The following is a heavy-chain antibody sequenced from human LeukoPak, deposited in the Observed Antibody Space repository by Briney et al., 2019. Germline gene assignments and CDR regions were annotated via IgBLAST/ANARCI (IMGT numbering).Heavy chain of an antibody. Sequence: GEFLKISCKGSGYSFTSYWIGLVRQMPGKGLEWMGIIYPGDSDTRYSPSFQGQVTISADNYISTAYLQWSSLKASDTAMYYCARPTLTTIVYWGQGTLVTVSS. V-gene: IGHV5-51*03. D-gene: IGHD4-17*01. J-gene: IGHJ4*02. CDR1: GYSFTSYW. CDR3: ARPTLTTIVY. CDR2: IYPGDSDT.